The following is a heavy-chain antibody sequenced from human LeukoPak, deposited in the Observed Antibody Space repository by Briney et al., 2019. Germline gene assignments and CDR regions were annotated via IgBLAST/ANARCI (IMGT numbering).Heavy chain of an antibody. CDR1: GDSISSYY. CDR2: ISSSGSS. J-gene: IGHJ4*02. CDR3: ARGSSSNWNLFDY. Sequence: SETLSLTCTVSGDSISSYYWTWIRQPAGKGLEWIGRISSSGSSNYNPSLRSRVTMSVDTSKNQFSLKLTSVTAADTAVYYCARGSSSNWNLFDYWGQGTLVTVSS. D-gene: IGHD1-1*01. V-gene: IGHV4-4*07.